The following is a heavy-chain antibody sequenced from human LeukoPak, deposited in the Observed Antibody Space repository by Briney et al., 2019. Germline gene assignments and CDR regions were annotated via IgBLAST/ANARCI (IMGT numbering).Heavy chain of an antibody. CDR2: IYYSGST. CDR3: ARAGGYSYGYLDYYYGMDV. D-gene: IGHD5-18*01. CDR1: GGSISSYY. V-gene: IGHV4-59*01. J-gene: IGHJ6*02. Sequence: TSETLSLTCTVSGGSISSYYWSWIRQPPGKGLEWIGYIYYSGSTNYNPSLKSRVTISVDTSKNQFSLKLSSVTAADTAVYYCARAGGYSYGYLDYYYGMDVWGQGTTVTVSS.